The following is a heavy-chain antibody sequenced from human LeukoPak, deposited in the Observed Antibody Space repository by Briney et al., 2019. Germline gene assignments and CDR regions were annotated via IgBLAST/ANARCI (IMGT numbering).Heavy chain of an antibody. Sequence: SETLSLTCAVSGYSLGKNYYWGWIRQSPGKGLGWIGRIYGRASTSYNPALMSRVTMSVDTSKNHFSLQLTSVTAADTAVYYCARYDSRGSASTKFDYWGPGIQVTVSS. CDR1: GYSLGKNYY. D-gene: IGHD3-3*01. J-gene: IGHJ4*02. CDR3: ARYDSRGSASTKFDY. CDR2: IYGRAST. V-gene: IGHV4-38-2*01.